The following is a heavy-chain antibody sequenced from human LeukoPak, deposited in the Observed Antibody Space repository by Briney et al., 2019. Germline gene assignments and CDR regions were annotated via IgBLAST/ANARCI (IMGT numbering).Heavy chain of an antibody. CDR1: GDSISSYY. CDR2: IYYSGST. CDR3: AGVRGYSSSSPPDYYYYMDV. D-gene: IGHD6-6*01. J-gene: IGHJ6*03. V-gene: IGHV4-59*07. Sequence: DTLSLTCTVSGDSISSYYWRWIRQPPGKGLERNRYIYYSGSTNYNPSLKSRVTISVDTSKNQFSLKLSSVTAADTAVYYCAGVRGYSSSSPPDYYYYMDVWGKGTTVTVSS.